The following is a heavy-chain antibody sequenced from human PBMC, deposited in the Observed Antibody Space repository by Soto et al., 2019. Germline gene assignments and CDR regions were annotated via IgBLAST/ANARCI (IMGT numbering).Heavy chain of an antibody. CDR2: IYPGDSDT. V-gene: IGHV5-51*01. D-gene: IGHD6-13*01. Sequence: GESLKISCKGYVYSFTSYWIGWVCQMPGKGLEWMGIIYPGDSDTRYSPSFQGQVTISADKSISTAYLQWSSLKASDTAMYYCARVGYSSSWYIPGLYYYGMDVWGQGTTVTVSS. CDR1: VYSFTSYW. CDR3: ARVGYSSSWYIPGLYYYGMDV. J-gene: IGHJ6*02.